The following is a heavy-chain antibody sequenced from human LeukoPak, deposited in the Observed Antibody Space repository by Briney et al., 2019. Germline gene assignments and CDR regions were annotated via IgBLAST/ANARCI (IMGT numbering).Heavy chain of an antibody. J-gene: IGHJ6*02. D-gene: IGHD1-26*01. CDR1: GFTFSGYD. CDR2: IGTAGDT. CDR3: ARRGRSGRGYYYFAMDV. V-gene: IGHV3-13*01. Sequence: GGSLRLSCAASGFTFSGYDMHWVRQATGKGLEWVSAIGTAGDTYYPGSVKGRFTISRENAKNSLYLQMNSLRAGDTAVYYCARRGRSGRGYYYFAMDVWGQGTTVTVSS.